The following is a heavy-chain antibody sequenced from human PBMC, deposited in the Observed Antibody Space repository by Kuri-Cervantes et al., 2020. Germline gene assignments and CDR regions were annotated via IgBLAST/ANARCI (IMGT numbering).Heavy chain of an antibody. J-gene: IGHJ4*02. CDR1: GYTFTSYD. D-gene: IGHD3-9*01. V-gene: IGHV1-2*02. CDR2: INPNSGGT. Sequence: ASVMVSCKASGYTFTSYDINWVRQAPGQGLEWMGWINPNSGGTNYAQKFQGRVTMTRDTSISTAYMELSRLRSDDTAVYYCARAYYDILTGYYDYWGQGPLVTVSS. CDR3: ARAYYDILTGYYDY.